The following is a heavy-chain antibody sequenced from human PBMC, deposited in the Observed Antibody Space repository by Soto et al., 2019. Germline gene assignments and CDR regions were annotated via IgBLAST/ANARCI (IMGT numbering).Heavy chain of an antibody. V-gene: IGHV3-30-3*01. CDR2: ISYDGSNK. CDR1: GFTFSNNA. Sequence: QVQLVESGGGVVQPGRSLRLSCAASGFTFSNNAMDWVRQAPGKGLEWGAVISYDGSNKYIAEAVKGRFTISRDNSKNTLFLQMNSLRADYTAVYDCARGTTTSAFSAMDVWGQGTTVTVSS. CDR3: ARGTTTSAFSAMDV. D-gene: IGHD1-1*01. J-gene: IGHJ6*02.